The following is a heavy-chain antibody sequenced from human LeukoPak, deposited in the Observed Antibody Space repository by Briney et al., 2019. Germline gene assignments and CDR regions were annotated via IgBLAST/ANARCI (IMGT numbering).Heavy chain of an antibody. V-gene: IGHV3-21*01. CDR3: ARDHSARYCSGGSCWRFDP. Sequence: GGSLRLSCAASGFTFSSYSMNWVRQAPGKGLEWVSSISSSSSYIYYADSVKGRFTISRDNAKNSLYLQMNSLRAEDTAVYYCARDHSARYCSGGSCWRFDPWGQGTLVTVSS. CDR1: GFTFSSYS. D-gene: IGHD2-15*01. J-gene: IGHJ5*02. CDR2: ISSSSSYI.